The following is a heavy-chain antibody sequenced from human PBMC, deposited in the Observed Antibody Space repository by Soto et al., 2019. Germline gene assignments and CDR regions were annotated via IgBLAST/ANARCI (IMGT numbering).Heavy chain of an antibody. Sequence: EVQLVESGGGLVQPGGSLRLSCAASGFTFSSYSMNWVRQAPGKGLEWVSYISSSSNSKYYADSVKGRFTISRDNAKNTLYLQMNSLRGEDTDVYYCAKDKELRFLEWAENAFDIWGQGTMVTVSS. D-gene: IGHD3-3*01. J-gene: IGHJ3*02. CDR3: AKDKELRFLEWAENAFDI. V-gene: IGHV3-48*01. CDR2: ISSSSNSK. CDR1: GFTFSSYS.